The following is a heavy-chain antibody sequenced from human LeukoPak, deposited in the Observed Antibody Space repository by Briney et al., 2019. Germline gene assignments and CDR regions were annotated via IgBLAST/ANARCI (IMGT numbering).Heavy chain of an antibody. CDR1: GYTFTGYY. D-gene: IGHD1-1*01. Sequence: GASVKVSCKASGYTFTGYYMHWVRQAPGQGLEWMGWINPNSGGTNYAQKFQGRVTMTRDTSISTAYMELSRLRSDDTAVYYCARTRGELEPDDAFDIWGQGTMVTVSS. J-gene: IGHJ3*02. V-gene: IGHV1-2*02. CDR2: INPNSGGT. CDR3: ARTRGELEPDDAFDI.